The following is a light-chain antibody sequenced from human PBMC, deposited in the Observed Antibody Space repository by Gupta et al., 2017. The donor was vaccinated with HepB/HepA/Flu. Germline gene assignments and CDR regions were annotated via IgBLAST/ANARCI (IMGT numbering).Light chain of an antibody. CDR2: EVS. V-gene: IGLV2-8*01. Sequence: QSALTQPPSASGSPGQSVPISCTGTSRDVGGYNYISWYQQHPGKAPKLMIYEVSKRPSGVPYPFSGSKSGNTASLTISGLQAEDEADYYCSSYAGSNNLVFGGGTKLTVL. CDR3: SSYAGSNNLV. CDR1: SRDVGGYNY. J-gene: IGLJ2*01.